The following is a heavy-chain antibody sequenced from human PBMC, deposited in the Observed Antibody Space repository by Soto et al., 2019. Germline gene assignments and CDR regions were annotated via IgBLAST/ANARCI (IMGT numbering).Heavy chain of an antibody. CDR1: GGTFSSYT. J-gene: IGHJ5*02. V-gene: IGHV1-69*02. CDR2: IIPILGIA. Sequence: QVQLVQSGAEVKKPGSSVKVSCKASGGTFSSYTISWVRQAPGQGLEWMGRIIPILGIANYAQKFQGRVTITADKSTSTAYMELSSLRSEDTAVYYCAGGEIVVVPAAMERWFDPWGQGTLVTVSS. CDR3: AGGEIVVVPAAMERWFDP. D-gene: IGHD2-2*01.